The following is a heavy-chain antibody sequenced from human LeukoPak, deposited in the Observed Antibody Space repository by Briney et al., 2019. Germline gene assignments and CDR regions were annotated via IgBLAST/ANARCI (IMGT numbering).Heavy chain of an antibody. CDR1: GFTVSSNY. D-gene: IGHD2-21*01. CDR2: IYSGGST. J-gene: IGHJ3*02. V-gene: IGHV3-66*01. Sequence: GGSLRLSCAASGFTVSSNYMTWVRQAPGKGLEWVSVIYSGGSTYYADSVKGRFTISRDNSKNTLYLQMNSLRAEDTAVYYCARDPPFRDDAFDIWGQGTMVTVSS. CDR3: ARDPPFRDDAFDI.